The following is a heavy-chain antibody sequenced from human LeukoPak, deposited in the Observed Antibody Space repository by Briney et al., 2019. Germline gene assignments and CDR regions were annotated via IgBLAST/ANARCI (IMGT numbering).Heavy chain of an antibody. Sequence: WASVKVSCKASGYTFTGYYLHWVRQAPGQGLEWMGCVNPNSGDTNYAQKFQGSVTMTRDTSISTVYMELSRLRSDDTAVYYCARASGSYWWFDPWGQGTLVTVSS. D-gene: IGHD1-26*01. CDR1: GYTFTGYY. V-gene: IGHV1-2*02. J-gene: IGHJ5*02. CDR2: VNPNSGDT. CDR3: ARASGSYWWFDP.